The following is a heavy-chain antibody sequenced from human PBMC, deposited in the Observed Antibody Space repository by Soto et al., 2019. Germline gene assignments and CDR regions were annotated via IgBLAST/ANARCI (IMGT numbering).Heavy chain of an antibody. CDR1: GGSISSYY. J-gene: IGHJ4*02. D-gene: IGHD6-13*01. CDR3: ARYIAASGTYYLDF. Sequence: LSLTCTVSGGSISSYYWSWIRQPPGKGLEWIGYIYYSGSTNYNPSLKSRVTISVDTSKNQFSLRLSSVTAADTAVYYCARYIAASGTYYLDFRGQGTLVTVSS. V-gene: IGHV4-59*12. CDR2: IYYSGST.